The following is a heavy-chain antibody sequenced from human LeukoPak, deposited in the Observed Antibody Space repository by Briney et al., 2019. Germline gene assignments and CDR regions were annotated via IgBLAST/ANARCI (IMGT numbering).Heavy chain of an antibody. CDR1: GYTFTSYY. Sequence: ASVKVSCKASGYTFTSYYMHWVRQAPGQGLEWMGIINPSGGSTSYAQKFQGRVTMTRDTSTSTVYMELSSLRAEDTAVYYCARAFVGWQRLETQPNWFDPWGQGTLVTVSS. J-gene: IGHJ5*02. D-gene: IGHD2-15*01. CDR3: ARAFVGWQRLETQPNWFDP. CDR2: INPSGGST. V-gene: IGHV1-46*01.